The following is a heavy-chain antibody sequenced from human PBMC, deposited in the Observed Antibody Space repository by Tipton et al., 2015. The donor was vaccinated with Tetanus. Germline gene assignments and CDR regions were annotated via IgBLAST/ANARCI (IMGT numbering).Heavy chain of an antibody. J-gene: IGHJ4*02. V-gene: IGHV4-59*01. CDR3: AGLPLGAGHLPHHYLLH. D-gene: IGHD2/OR15-2a*01. CDR2: VYYTGNT. CDR1: GGSISSFY. Sequence: GLVKPSETLSLSCTISGGSISSFYWSWIRQSPGKGLEWIGSVYYTGNTKYSPSLKSRVTLSTNPTQKKFSLNLRSVTPADSAVYYCAGLPLGAGHLPHHYLLHWGPGTLVTVSS.